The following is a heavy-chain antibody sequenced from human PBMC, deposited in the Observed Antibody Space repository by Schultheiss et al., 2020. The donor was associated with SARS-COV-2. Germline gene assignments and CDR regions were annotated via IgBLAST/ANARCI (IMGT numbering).Heavy chain of an antibody. Sequence: GESLKISCAASGFTFDSFDMTWVRQAPGKGLEWVSTISASGARAYYKDSVKGRFSIARDNSKNTLSLQMSGLRAEDTAVYYCAKAGGAYLIYDGLDVWGQGTTVTVSS. CDR1: GFTFDSFD. CDR3: AKAGGAYLIYDGLDV. J-gene: IGHJ6*02. D-gene: IGHD1-26*01. V-gene: IGHV3-23*01. CDR2: ISASGARA.